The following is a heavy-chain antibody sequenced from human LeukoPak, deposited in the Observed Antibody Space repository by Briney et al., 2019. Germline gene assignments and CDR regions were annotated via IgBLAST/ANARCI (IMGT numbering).Heavy chain of an antibody. D-gene: IGHD5-18*01. V-gene: IGHV4-59*01. CDR1: GGSISSYY. J-gene: IGHJ4*02. CDR2: IYYSGST. Sequence: SETLSLTCTVSGGSISSYYWSWIRQPPGKGLEWIGYIYYSGSTNYNPSLKSRVTISVDTSKNQFSLKLSSVTAADTAVYYCARWGYSYGPFDYWGQGTLVTVSS. CDR3: ARWGYSYGPFDY.